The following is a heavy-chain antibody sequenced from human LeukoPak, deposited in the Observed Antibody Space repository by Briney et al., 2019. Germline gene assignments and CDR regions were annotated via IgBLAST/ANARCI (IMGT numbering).Heavy chain of an antibody. CDR3: ARHIGDHYDSSGYYSGNWFDP. V-gene: IGHV4-39*01. J-gene: IGHJ5*02. D-gene: IGHD3-22*01. CDR2: IYYSGST. CDR1: GGSISSSSYY. Sequence: SETLSLTCTVSGGSISSSSYYWGWIRQPPGKGLEWIGSIYYSGSTYYNPSLKSRVTISVDTSKDQFSLKLSSVTAADTAVYYSARHIGDHYDSSGYYSGNWFDPWGQGTLVTVSS.